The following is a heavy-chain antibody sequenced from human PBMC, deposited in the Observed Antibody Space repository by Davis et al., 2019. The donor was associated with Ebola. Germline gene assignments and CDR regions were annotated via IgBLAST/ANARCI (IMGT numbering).Heavy chain of an antibody. CDR2: INHSGST. V-gene: IGHV4-34*01. Sequence: SETLSLTCAVYGGSFSGYHWSWIRQPPGKGLEWIGEINHSGSTNYNPSLKSRVTISVDTSKNQFSLKLSSVTAADTAVYYCARRNQGYYYYGMDVWGQGTTVTVSS. D-gene: IGHD2/OR15-2a*01. J-gene: IGHJ6*02. CDR3: ARRNQGYYYYGMDV. CDR1: GGSFSGYH.